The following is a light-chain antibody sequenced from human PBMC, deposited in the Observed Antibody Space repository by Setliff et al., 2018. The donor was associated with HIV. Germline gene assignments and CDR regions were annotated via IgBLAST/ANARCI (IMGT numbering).Light chain of an antibody. Sequence: QSVLTQPASVSGSPGQSITISCTGSSSDVGVHNYVSWYQQHPGEAPKLMIYDVIDRPSGVSDRFSGSKSVNTASLTISGLLAEDEADYYCSSYTSAGTYVFGTGTKVTVL. J-gene: IGLJ1*01. CDR1: SSDVGVHNY. CDR2: DVI. CDR3: SSYTSAGTYV. V-gene: IGLV2-14*03.